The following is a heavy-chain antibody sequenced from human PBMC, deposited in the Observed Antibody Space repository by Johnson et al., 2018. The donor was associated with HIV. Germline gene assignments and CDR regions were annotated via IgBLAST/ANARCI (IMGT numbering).Heavy chain of an antibody. CDR3: ARDGGELAGAYAFDI. D-gene: IGHD1-26*01. V-gene: IGHV3-53*01. J-gene: IGHJ3*02. Sequence: EVQVVESGGGLIQPGGSLRLSCAASGFTVSSNYMSWVRQAPGKGLEWVSVIYSGGSTYYADSVKGRFTISRDNSKNPLYLQLNSLRAEDTAVDYCARDGGELAGAYAFDIWGQGTMVTVSS. CDR2: IYSGGST. CDR1: GFTVSSNY.